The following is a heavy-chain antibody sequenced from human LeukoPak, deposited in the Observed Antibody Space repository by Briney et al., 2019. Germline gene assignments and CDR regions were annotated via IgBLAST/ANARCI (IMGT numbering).Heavy chain of an antibody. J-gene: IGHJ6*02. CDR2: MNPNSGNT. V-gene: IGHV1-8*02. CDR1: GYTFTSYG. CDR3: ARDLSRGCGMDV. Sequence: ASVKVSCKASGYTFTSYGINWVRQATGQGLEWMGWMNPNSGNTGYAQNFQGRVTMTRNTSISTAYMELSSLRSEDTAVYYCARDLSRGCGMDVWGQGTTVTVSS. D-gene: IGHD6-19*01.